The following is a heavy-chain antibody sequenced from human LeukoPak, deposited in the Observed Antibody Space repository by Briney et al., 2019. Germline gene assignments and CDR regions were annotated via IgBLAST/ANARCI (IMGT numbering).Heavy chain of an antibody. D-gene: IGHD3-16*02. CDR1: GFTFSSYA. V-gene: IGHV3-23*01. J-gene: IGHJ4*02. CDR2: ISGSGGST. Sequence: GGSLRLSCAASGFTFSSYAMSWVRQAPGKGLEWVSAISGSGGSTYYADSVKGRFTISRDNSKNTLYLQMNSLRAEDTAVYYCAKVGPRITFGGVIVDEGDYWGQGTLVTVSS. CDR3: AKVGPRITFGGVIVDEGDY.